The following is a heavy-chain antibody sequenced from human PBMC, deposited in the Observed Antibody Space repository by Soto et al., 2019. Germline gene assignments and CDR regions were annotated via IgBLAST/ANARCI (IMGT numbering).Heavy chain of an antibody. CDR3: ARHKGGYYSGVDV. J-gene: IGHJ6*02. Sequence: QLQLQESGPGLVKPSETLSLTCTVSGGSISCNSYYWAWIRQPPGKGLEWIGNIYYSGTTYYNPSLKSRVTISVDTSKNQFSLKLSSVTGADTAVYYCARHKGGYYSGVDVWGQGTTVTVSS. CDR2: IYYSGTT. V-gene: IGHV4-39*01. D-gene: IGHD3-16*01. CDR1: GGSISCNSYY.